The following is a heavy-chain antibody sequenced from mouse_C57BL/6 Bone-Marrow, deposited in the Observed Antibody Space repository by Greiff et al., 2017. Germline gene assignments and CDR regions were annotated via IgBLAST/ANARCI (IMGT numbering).Heavy chain of an antibody. V-gene: IGHV14-3*01. CDR1: GFNIKNTY. Sequence: VQLQQSVAELVRPGASVKLSCTASGFNIKNTYMHWVKQRPEQGLEWIGRIDPANGNTKYAPGFQGKATITADTSSNTAYLQLSSLTSEDTAIYYCALIYYYGSSSYYAMDYWGQGTSVTVSA. J-gene: IGHJ4*01. D-gene: IGHD1-1*01. CDR2: IDPANGNT. CDR3: ALIYYYGSSSYYAMDY.